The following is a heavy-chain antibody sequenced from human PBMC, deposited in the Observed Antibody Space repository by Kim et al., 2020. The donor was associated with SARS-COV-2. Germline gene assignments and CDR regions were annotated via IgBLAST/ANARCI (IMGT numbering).Heavy chain of an antibody. V-gene: IGHV3-11*06. CDR1: GFTFSDYD. D-gene: IGHD4-17*01. Sequence: GGSLRLSCAASGFTFSDYDKSWIRQAPGKGLEWVSHISSSSRYTNYANSVKGRFTISRDNAKNSLYLRMNSLRAEDTAVYYCARAGSTVSTPVDYWGQGNLVTVSS. J-gene: IGHJ4*02. CDR3: ARAGSTVSTPVDY. CDR2: ISSSSRYT.